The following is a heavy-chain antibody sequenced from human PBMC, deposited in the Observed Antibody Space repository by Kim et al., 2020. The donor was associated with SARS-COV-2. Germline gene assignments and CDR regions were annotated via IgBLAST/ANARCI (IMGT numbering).Heavy chain of an antibody. CDR2: INPSGGST. V-gene: IGHV1-46*01. CDR1: GYTFTSYY. J-gene: IGHJ6*02. CDR3: ARDPLGILTGRYYYGMDV. Sequence: ASVKVSCKASGYTFTSYYMHWVRQAPGQGLEWMGIINPSGGSTSYAQKFQGRVTMTRDTSTSTVYMELSSLRSEDTAVYYCARDPLGILTGRYYYGMDVWGQGTTVTVSS. D-gene: IGHD3-9*01.